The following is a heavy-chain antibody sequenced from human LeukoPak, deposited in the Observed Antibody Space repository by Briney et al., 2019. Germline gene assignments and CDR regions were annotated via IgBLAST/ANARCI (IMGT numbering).Heavy chain of an antibody. Sequence: GALRLSCAASGFTFDDYAMHWVRQPPGRGLEWVSIISWDGGSTYYAVSVKGRFTISRDNSKHSLYLQMNSLRAEDTALYYCAKDGEPSLCGLYYYYYMDVWGKGTTVTISS. CDR2: ISWDGGST. CDR1: GFTFDDYA. CDR3: AKDGEPSLCGLYYYYYMDV. D-gene: IGHD1-14*01. J-gene: IGHJ6*03. V-gene: IGHV3-43D*03.